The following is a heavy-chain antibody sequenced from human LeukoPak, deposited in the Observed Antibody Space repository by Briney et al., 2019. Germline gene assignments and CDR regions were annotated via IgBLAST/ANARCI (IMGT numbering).Heavy chain of an antibody. CDR2: ISGSGGST. CDR1: GFTFSSYA. J-gene: IGHJ4*02. Sequence: GGSLRLSCAASGFTFSSYAMSWVRQAPGKGLEWVSAISGSGGSTYYADSVKGRFTMSRDNSKNTLYLQMNSLRAEDTAVYYCAREAWDRSGYYYDNWGQGTLVTVPS. D-gene: IGHD3-22*01. CDR3: AREAWDRSGYYYDN. V-gene: IGHV3-23*01.